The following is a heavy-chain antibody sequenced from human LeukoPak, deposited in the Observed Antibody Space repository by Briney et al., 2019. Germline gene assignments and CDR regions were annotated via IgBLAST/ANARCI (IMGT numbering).Heavy chain of an antibody. D-gene: IGHD5-18*01. Sequence: ASVKVSCKASGGTFSSYAISWVRQAPGQGLERMGGIIPIFGTANYAQKFQGRVTITTDESTSTAYMELSSLRSEDTAVYYCASAGGYSYDFDYWGQGTLVTVSS. CDR1: GGTFSSYA. CDR3: ASAGGYSYDFDY. CDR2: IIPIFGTA. V-gene: IGHV1-69*05. J-gene: IGHJ4*02.